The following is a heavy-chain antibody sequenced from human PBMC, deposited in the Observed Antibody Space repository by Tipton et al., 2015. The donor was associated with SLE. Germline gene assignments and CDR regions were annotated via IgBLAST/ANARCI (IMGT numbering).Heavy chain of an antibody. CDR2: INHSGST. CDR1: GGSFSGYY. CDR3: ARRGYGSGSS. Sequence: TLSLTCAVYGGSFSGYYWSWIRQPPGKGLEWIGEINHSGSTHYNPSLKSRVTISVDTSKNQFSLKLSSVTAADTAVYYCARRGYGSGSSWGQGTLVTVSS. J-gene: IGHJ5*02. D-gene: IGHD3-10*01. V-gene: IGHV4-34*01.